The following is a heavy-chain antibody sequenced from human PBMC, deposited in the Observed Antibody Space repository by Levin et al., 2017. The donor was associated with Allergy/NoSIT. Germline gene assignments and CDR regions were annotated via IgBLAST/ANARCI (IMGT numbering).Heavy chain of an antibody. CDR2: MNPNSGNT. J-gene: IGHJ4*02. D-gene: IGHD3-16*02. V-gene: IGHV1-8*01. Sequence: ASVKVSCKASGYTFTSYDINWVRQATGQGLEWMGWMNPNSGNTGYAQKFQGRVTMTRNTSISTAYMELSSLRSEDTAVYYCARVAYDYVWGSYRYRYYFDYWGQGTLVTVSS. CDR1: GYTFTSYD. CDR3: ARVAYDYVWGSYRYRYYFDY.